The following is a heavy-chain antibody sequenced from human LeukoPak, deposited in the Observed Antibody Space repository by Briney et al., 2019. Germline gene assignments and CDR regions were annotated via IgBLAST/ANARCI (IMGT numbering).Heavy chain of an antibody. Sequence: SVKVSCKASGGTFSSYAISWVRQAPGQGLEWMGGIIPIFGTANYAQKFQGRVTITTDESTSTAYMELSSLRSEDTAVYYCAIGGLPYGSGSYYYDYWGQGTLVTVSS. V-gene: IGHV1-69*05. CDR1: GGTFSSYA. CDR3: AIGGLPYGSGSYYYDY. J-gene: IGHJ4*02. CDR2: IIPIFGTA. D-gene: IGHD3-10*01.